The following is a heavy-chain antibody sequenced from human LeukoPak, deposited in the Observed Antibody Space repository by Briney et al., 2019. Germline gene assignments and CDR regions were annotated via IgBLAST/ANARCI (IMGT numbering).Heavy chain of an antibody. CDR3: ARVQPPPTVVTPRYYYYGMDV. CDR1: GFALSSYW. CDR2: IKYDGSEK. Sequence: GGSLRLSCAASGFALSSYWMSWVRQAPGKGLEWVARIKYDGSEKYHVDSVKGRFTISRDNAKNSLYLQMNSLRDEDTAVYYCARVQPPPTVVTPRYYYYGMDVWGQGTTVTVSS. J-gene: IGHJ6*02. V-gene: IGHV3-7*02. D-gene: IGHD4-23*01.